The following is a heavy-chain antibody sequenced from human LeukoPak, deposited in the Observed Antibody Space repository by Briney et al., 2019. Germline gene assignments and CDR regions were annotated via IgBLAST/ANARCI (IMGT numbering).Heavy chain of an antibody. V-gene: IGHV4-34*01. CDR3: ASGYSSTWYLVLAY. CDR1: GGSFSGYY. J-gene: IGHJ4*02. CDR2: INHSGST. Sequence: SETLSLTCAVYGGSFSGYYWSWIRQPPGKGLEWIGEINHSGSTNYNPSLKSRVTISVDTSRNQFSLKLSSVTAADTAVYYCASGYSSTWYLVLAYWGQGTLVPVSS. D-gene: IGHD6-13*01.